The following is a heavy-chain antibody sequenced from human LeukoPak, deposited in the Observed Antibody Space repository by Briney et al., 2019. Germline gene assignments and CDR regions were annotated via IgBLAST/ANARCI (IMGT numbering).Heavy chain of an antibody. CDR2: IYYSGST. J-gene: IGHJ6*03. CDR1: GGSISSYY. V-gene: IGHV4-59*08. Sequence: SETLSLTCTVSGGSISSYYWSWIRQPPGKGLEWIGYIYYSGSTNYNPSLKSRVTISVDTSKNQFSLKLSSVTAADTAVYYCARVSRQLVRRDYYYYMDVWGKGTTVTVSS. D-gene: IGHD6-6*01. CDR3: ARVSRQLVRRDYYYYMDV.